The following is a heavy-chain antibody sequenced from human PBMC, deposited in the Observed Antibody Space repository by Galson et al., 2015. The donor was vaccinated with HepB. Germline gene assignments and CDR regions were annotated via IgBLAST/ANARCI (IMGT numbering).Heavy chain of an antibody. V-gene: IGHV3-23*01. D-gene: IGHD4-17*01. CDR2: ISGSGGST. CDR1: GFTFSSYA. CDR3: AKDQNVGYGDYVGPEVFDY. Sequence: SLRLSCAASGFTFSSYAMSWVRQAPGKGLEWVSAISGSGGSTYYADSVKGRFTISRDNSKNTLYLQMNSLRAEDTAVYYCAKDQNVGYGDYVGPEVFDYWGQGTLVTVSS. J-gene: IGHJ4*02.